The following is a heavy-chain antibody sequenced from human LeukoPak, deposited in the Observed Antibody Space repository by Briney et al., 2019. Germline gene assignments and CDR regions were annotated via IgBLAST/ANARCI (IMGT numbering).Heavy chain of an antibody. J-gene: IGHJ4*02. V-gene: IGHV1-69*05. CDR2: IIPIFTTT. D-gene: IGHD3-10*01. CDR1: GGTLSSSA. Sequence: ASVKVSCKASGGTLSSSAISWVRQAPGQGLEWMGGIIPIFTTTNYAQKFQGRVSITTDESTSTAYMELSSLRSEDTAVYYCARSKVYGSGSLPMGYWGQGTLVTVSS. CDR3: ARSKVYGSGSLPMGY.